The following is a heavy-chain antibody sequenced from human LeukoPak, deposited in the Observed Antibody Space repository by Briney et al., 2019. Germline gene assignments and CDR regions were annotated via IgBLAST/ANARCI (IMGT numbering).Heavy chain of an antibody. CDR3: ARGRGHCSGGRCPTTEAYYYMDV. Sequence: SETLSLTCTVSGGSISSYYWSWIRQPAGKGLEWIGRIYTSGSTNYNPSLKSRVTMSVDTSKNQFSLKLSSVTAADTATYYCARGRGHCSGGRCPTTEAYYYMDVWGKGTTVTVSS. J-gene: IGHJ6*03. CDR1: GGSISSYY. CDR2: IYTSGST. V-gene: IGHV4-4*07. D-gene: IGHD2-15*01.